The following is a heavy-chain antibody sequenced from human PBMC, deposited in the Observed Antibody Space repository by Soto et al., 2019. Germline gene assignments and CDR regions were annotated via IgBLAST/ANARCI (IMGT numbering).Heavy chain of an antibody. CDR3: ARDNQGRRFDP. Sequence: QVQLVQSGAEVKKPGSSVRVSCKASGITFSRYAISWVRQAPGQGLEWMGGIIAVFGTTNYAQKFQDRVPITADEPTSTAYMDVSGLSSDDSAVYYCARDNQGRRFDPWGQGTLVTVAS. D-gene: IGHD1-26*01. CDR2: IIAVFGTT. J-gene: IGHJ5*02. CDR1: GITFSRYA. V-gene: IGHV1-69*12.